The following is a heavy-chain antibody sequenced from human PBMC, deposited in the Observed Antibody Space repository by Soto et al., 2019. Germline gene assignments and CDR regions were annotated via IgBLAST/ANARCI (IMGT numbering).Heavy chain of an antibody. CDR1: GGSISSGDYY. D-gene: IGHD3-3*01. CDR3: ARDSHTIFGVVLFDY. V-gene: IGHV4-30-4*01. J-gene: IGHJ4*02. Sequence: SETLSLTCTVSGGSISSGDYYWSWIRQPPGKGLEWIGYIYYSGSTYYNPSPKSRVTISVDTSKNQFSLKLSSVTAADTAVYYCARDSHTIFGVVLFDYWGQGTLVTVSS. CDR2: IYYSGST.